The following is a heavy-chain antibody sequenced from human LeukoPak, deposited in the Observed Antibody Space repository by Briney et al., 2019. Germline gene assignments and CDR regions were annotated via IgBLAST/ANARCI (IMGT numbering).Heavy chain of an antibody. J-gene: IGHJ3*02. CDR1: GGSISSGNYY. CDR3: ARDRAAGYSYGFSPNLDAFDI. CDR2: IYYSGSS. Sequence: SQTLSLTCTVSGGSISSGNYYWSWIRQPPGKGLEWIGYIYYSGSSYYNPSLKSRVTISVDTSKNQFSLKLSSVTAADTAVHYCARDRAAGYSYGFSPNLDAFDIWGQGTMVTVSS. D-gene: IGHD5-18*01. V-gene: IGHV4-30-4*01.